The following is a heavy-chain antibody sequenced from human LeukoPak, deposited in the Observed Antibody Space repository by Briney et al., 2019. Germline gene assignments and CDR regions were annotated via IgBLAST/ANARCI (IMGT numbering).Heavy chain of an antibody. Sequence: ASVKVSCKASGYTFTSYDINWVRQATGQGLEWMGWMNPNSGDTGYAQKFQGRVTMNRDTSISTAYMELSSLRFEDTAVYYCARVDFWSGYPETWFDPWGQGTLVTVSS. CDR1: GYTFTSYD. D-gene: IGHD3-3*01. V-gene: IGHV1-8*01. CDR3: ARVDFWSGYPETWFDP. CDR2: MNPNSGDT. J-gene: IGHJ5*02.